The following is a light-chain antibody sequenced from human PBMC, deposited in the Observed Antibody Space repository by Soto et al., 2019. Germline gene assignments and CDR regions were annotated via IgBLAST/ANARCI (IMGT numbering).Light chain of an antibody. CDR3: QHLNSYPIT. CDR2: EVS. CDR1: QSISSY. J-gene: IGKJ5*01. V-gene: IGKV1-9*01. Sequence: DIQMTQSPSSVSASVGDRVTITCRASQSISSYLHWYQQRPGKAPKLLIYEVSTLQSGVPSRFSGSGSGTDFTLTIISLQPEDFATYYCQHLNSYPITFGQGTRLET.